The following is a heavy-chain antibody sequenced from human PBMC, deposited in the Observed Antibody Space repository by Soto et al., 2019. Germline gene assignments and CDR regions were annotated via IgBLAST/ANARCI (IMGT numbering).Heavy chain of an antibody. CDR2: INSFSGDT. Sequence: QVQLVQSGAEVKKPGASVKVSCKASGYTFTHYGITWVRQAPGQGLEWMGWINSFSGDTNYPQKRQCSLTMTTDTSTNTVYMELRNLRSDDTAVYYCARDLHSGGKYWYFDILGRGTLVTVSS. CDR1: GYTFTHYG. V-gene: IGHV1-18*01. J-gene: IGHJ2*01. D-gene: IGHD2-15*01. CDR3: ARDLHSGGKYWYFDI.